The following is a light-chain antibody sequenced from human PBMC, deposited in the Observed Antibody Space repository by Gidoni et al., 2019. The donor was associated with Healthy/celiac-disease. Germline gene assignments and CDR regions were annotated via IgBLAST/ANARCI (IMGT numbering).Light chain of an antibody. V-gene: IGKV3-20*01. CDR1: QSVSSSY. CDR3: QQYGSSPWT. Sequence: ERVFTQSPGTLSLSPGERATLSCRASQSVSSSYLAWYQQKPGQAPRLLIYGASSRATGIPDRFSGSGSGTDFTLTISRLEPEDFAVYYCQQYGSSPWTFGQGTKVEIK. CDR2: GAS. J-gene: IGKJ1*01.